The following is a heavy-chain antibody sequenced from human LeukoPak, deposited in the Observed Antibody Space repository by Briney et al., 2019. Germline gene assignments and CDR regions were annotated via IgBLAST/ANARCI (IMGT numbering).Heavy chain of an antibody. CDR1: GFTFSRYY. J-gene: IGHJ4*02. Sequence: GGSLRLSCAASGFTFSRYYMHWVRQAPGKGLVWVSRINSDGSSTTYADSVKGRFTISRDNAKNTLYLQMNSLKVEDTAVYYCTRVFVGDEYSSSGYWGQGTLVTVST. V-gene: IGHV3-74*01. D-gene: IGHD6-13*01. CDR2: INSDGSST. CDR3: TRVFVGDEYSSSGY.